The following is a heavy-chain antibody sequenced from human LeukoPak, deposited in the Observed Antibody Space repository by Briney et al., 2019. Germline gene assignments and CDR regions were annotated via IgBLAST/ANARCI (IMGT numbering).Heavy chain of an antibody. J-gene: IGHJ4*02. CDR1: GGSISSSSYY. CDR3: ARYRSWYSFDY. Sequence: SETLSLTCSVSGGSISSSSYYWSWIRQPPGKGLEWIGNIYYSGSTYYNPSLKSRVSLSVATSKNQFSLKLSSVTAADTAVYYCARYRSWYSFDYWGQGTLVTVSS. V-gene: IGHV4-39*01. CDR2: IYYSGST. D-gene: IGHD6-19*01.